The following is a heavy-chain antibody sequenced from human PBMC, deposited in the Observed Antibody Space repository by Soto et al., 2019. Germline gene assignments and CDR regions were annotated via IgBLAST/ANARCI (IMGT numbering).Heavy chain of an antibody. Sequence: EVQLVESGGGLVQPGGSLRLSCAASGFTFSSYSMNWVRQAPGKGLEWVSYISSSSSTIYYADSVKGRFTISRDNAKNSLYLQMNSLRAEVTAVYYCARDEDDYGDYVVNWGQGTLVTVSS. CDR2: ISSSSSTI. J-gene: IGHJ4*02. V-gene: IGHV3-48*01. CDR1: GFTFSSYS. D-gene: IGHD4-17*01. CDR3: ARDEDDYGDYVVN.